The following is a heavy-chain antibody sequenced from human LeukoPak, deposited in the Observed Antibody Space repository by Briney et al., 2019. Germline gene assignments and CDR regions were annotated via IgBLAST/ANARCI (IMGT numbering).Heavy chain of an antibody. J-gene: IGHJ4*02. CDR2: INGGDGNT. CDR1: GYTFSTYA. Sequence: GASVKVSCKTSGYTFSTYAIQWVRQAPGQRLEWMGWINGGDGNTKFSQKLQGRVTMTTDTSTSTAYMELRSLRSDDTAVYYCARDKPKSTSHDSSPTLDYWGQGTLVTVSS. CDR3: ARDKPKSTSHDSSPTLDY. D-gene: IGHD6-13*01. V-gene: IGHV1-3*01.